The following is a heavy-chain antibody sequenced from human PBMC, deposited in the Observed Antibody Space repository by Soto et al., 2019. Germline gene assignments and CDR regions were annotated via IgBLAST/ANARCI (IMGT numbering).Heavy chain of an antibody. CDR3: ARELILKNTPGAVLSQSPRYYYYMDV. D-gene: IGHD1-26*01. CDR2: IYYSGST. Sequence: PSETLSLTCTVSGGSISSGGYYWSWIRQHPGKGLEWIGYIYYSGSTYYNPSLKSRVTISVDTSKNQFSLKLSSVTAADTAVYYCARELILKNTPGAVLSQSPRYYYYMDVWGKGTTVTVSS. J-gene: IGHJ6*03. CDR1: GGSISSGGYY. V-gene: IGHV4-31*03.